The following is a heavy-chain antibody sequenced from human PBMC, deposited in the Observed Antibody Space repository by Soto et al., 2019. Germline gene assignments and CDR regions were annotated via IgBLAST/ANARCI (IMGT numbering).Heavy chain of an antibody. D-gene: IGHD2-15*01. Sequence: GGSLRLSCAASGFTFSSYWMHWVRQAPGKGLVWVSRINSDGSSTSYADSVKGRFTISRDNAKNTLYLQMNSLRVEDTAVYYCVRTSLVVAAATREDYWGQGTLVTVSS. V-gene: IGHV3-74*01. CDR1: GFTFSSYW. CDR3: VRTSLVVAAATREDY. CDR2: INSDGSST. J-gene: IGHJ4*02.